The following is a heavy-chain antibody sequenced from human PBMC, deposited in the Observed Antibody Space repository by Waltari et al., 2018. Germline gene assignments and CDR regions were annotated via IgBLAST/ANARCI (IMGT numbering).Heavy chain of an antibody. CDR1: GDTFPTSE. CDR2: MNPNTGDT. CDR3: ARGRDVYAGFDYNWFDP. J-gene: IGHJ5*02. V-gene: IGHV1-8*02. D-gene: IGHD5-12*01. Sequence: QVQLLQSGAEVKKPGASVTVSCRASGDTFPTSEINWVRQASGKGLEGRGWMNPNTGDTGFAQRFQGRVTMTRDTSFNPAYMELSTLTSEDTALYYCARGRDVYAGFDYNWFDPWGPGTLVTVSS.